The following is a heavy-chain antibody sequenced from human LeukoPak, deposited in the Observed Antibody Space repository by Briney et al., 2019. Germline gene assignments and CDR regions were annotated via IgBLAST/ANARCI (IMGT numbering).Heavy chain of an antibody. CDR2: IYWDDDK. CDR1: GFSLNTSGVG. V-gene: IGHV2-5*02. D-gene: IGHD3-9*01. CDR3: AHRDYDILTGYYKNNWFDP. J-gene: IGHJ5*02. Sequence: SGPTLVKPTQTLTLTCTFSGFSLNTSGVGVGWIRQPPGKALEWLALIYWDDDKRYSPSLKSRLTITKDTSKNQVVLTMTNMDPVDTATYYCAHRDYDILTGYYKNNWFDPWGQGTLVTVSS.